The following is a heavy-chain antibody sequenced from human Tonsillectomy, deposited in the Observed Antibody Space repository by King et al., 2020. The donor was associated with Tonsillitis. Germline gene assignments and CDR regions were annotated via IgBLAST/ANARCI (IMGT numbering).Heavy chain of an antibody. CDR2: IDRTSTHI. Sequence: VQLVESGGGPVKPGGSLTLSCAASGFTFKIYTMTWVRQAPGKGLEWVSSIDRTSTHIYYAESVKGRFTISRDNANSSLFLQMGSLRDDDTAVYYCATEFHYEDTDYYWPAAFASWGQGTLVTVSS. J-gene: IGHJ4*02. CDR1: GFTFKIYT. D-gene: IGHD3-9*01. CDR3: ATEFHYEDTDYYWPAAFAS. V-gene: IGHV3-21*01.